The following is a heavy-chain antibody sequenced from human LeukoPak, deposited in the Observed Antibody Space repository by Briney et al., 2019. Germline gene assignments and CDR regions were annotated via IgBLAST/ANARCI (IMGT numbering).Heavy chain of an antibody. CDR2: ITNTGTTI. V-gene: IGHV3-48*03. CDR1: GFTFSSYE. J-gene: IGHJ4*02. CDR3: ARFLRRGTFDY. Sequence: PGGSLRLSCAASGFTFSSYEMNWVRQAPGKGLEWVSYITNTGTTIYYADSVKGRFTISRDNAKNSLYLQMDSLSAEDTAVYFCARFLRRGTFDYWGQGTLVTVSS. D-gene: IGHD3-3*01.